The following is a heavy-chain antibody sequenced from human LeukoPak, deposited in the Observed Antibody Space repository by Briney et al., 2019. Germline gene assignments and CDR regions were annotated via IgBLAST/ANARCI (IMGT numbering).Heavy chain of an antibody. CDR1: GGSFSGYY. J-gene: IGHJ6*03. Sequence: PSETLSLTCAVYGGSFSGYYWSWIRQPPGKGLEWIGEINHSGSTSYNASLKSRLTISVDTSKNQFSLKLSSQTAADTAVYYFARAPLYCYMDVWGKGTTVTVSS. CDR2: INHSGST. CDR3: ARAPLYCYMDV. V-gene: IGHV4-34*01.